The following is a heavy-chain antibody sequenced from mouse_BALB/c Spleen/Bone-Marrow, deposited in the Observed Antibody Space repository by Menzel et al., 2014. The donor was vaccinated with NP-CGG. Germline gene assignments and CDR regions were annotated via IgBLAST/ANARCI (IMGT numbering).Heavy chain of an antibody. V-gene: IGHV1-18*01. CDR1: GYSFTGYY. CDR2: VNPNNGGT. Sequence: EVHLVESGPDLVKPGASLKISCKASGYSFTGYYMYWLKQSHGKSLEWIGRVNPNNGGTTYNQKFKDKAILTVDKSSTIAYMELRSLASEDSAVYYCARREAVVADFDYWGQGTTLTVSS. J-gene: IGHJ2*01. D-gene: IGHD1-1*01. CDR3: ARREAVVADFDY.